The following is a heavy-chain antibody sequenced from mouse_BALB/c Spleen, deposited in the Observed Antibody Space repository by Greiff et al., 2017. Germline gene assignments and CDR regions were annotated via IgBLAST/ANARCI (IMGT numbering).Heavy chain of an antibody. D-gene: IGHD1-1*01. Sequence: VQLQQSGAELVKPGASVKLSCTASGFNITDSYMHWVKQRPEQGLEWIGRIDPANGNTKYDPKFQGKATITADTSSNTAYLQLSSLTSEDTAVYYCARNYDRAFYALDDWGQGTSVTVSA. CDR1: GFNITDSY. V-gene: IGHV14-3*02. CDR3: ARNYDRAFYALDD. CDR2: IDPANGNT. J-gene: IGHJ4*01.